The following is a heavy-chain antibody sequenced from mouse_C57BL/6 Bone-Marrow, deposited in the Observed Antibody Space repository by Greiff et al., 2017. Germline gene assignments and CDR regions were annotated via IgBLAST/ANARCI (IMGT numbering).Heavy chain of an antibody. J-gene: IGHJ4*01. CDR2: ISSGGSYT. CDR1: GFTFSSYG. V-gene: IGHV5-6*02. CDR3: ARRGYYYAMDY. Sequence: EVKLMESGGDLVKPGGSLKLSCAASGFTFSSYGMSWVRQTPDKRLEWVATISSGGSYTCYPDSVKGRFTISRDNAKNTLYLQMSSLKSEDTAMYYCARRGYYYAMDYWGQGTSVTVSS.